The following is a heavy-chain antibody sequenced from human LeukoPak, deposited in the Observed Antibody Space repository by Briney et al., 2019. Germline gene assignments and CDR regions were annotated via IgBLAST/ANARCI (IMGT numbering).Heavy chain of an antibody. CDR2: IKPHSGDT. D-gene: IGHD6-19*01. J-gene: IGHJ5*02. CDR3: ARARSGWLYNWFDP. V-gene: IGHV1-2*02. Sequence: GASVKVSCKASGYIFTGYFMHWVRQARGQGLEWMGWIKPHSGDTKYAQKFQGRVTMTRDTSISTAYMELSRLRSDDTAVYYCARARSGWLYNWFDPWGQGTLVTVSS. CDR1: GYIFTGYF.